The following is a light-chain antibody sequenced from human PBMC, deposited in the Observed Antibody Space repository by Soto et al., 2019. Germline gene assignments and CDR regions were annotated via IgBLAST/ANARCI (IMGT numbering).Light chain of an antibody. Sequence: IQMTQSPSSLSASVGDRVTITCQASDDISNYLNWYQQKPGKAPKVLIYDASHLESGVPSRFSGGGSGPEFTVTISSLQAEDIATYYCQPYANLPLTFGPGTIGD. CDR2: DAS. V-gene: IGKV1-33*01. J-gene: IGKJ3*01. CDR3: QPYANLPLT. CDR1: DDISNY.